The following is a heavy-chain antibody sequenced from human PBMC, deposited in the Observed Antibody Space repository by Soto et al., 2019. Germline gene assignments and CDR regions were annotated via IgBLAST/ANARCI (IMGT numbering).Heavy chain of an antibody. D-gene: IGHD1-26*01. J-gene: IGHJ1*01. CDR1: GYTLTELS. Sequence: ASVKVSCKVSGYTLTELSMHWVRQAPGKGLEWMGGFDPEDGETIYAQKFQGRVTMTEDTSTDTAYMELSSLRSEDTAVYYCATTVYSGSYTEYFQHWGQGTLVTVSS. CDR2: FDPEDGET. CDR3: ATTVYSGSYTEYFQH. V-gene: IGHV1-24*01.